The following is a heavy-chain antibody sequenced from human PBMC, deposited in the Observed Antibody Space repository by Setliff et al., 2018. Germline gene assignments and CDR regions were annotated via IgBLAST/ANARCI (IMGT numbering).Heavy chain of an antibody. J-gene: IGHJ4*02. D-gene: IGHD2-15*01. CDR2: SIPISGTT. V-gene: IGHV1-69*06. CDR3: ARGECNDNGCYRAPDY. CDR1: GGTFNSYG. Sequence: GASVKVSCKTSGGTFNSYGIDWVRQAPGQGLEWMGRSIPISGTTKYAQKFQDRVTITADKSATTAYLAVSGLTSEDTAVYYCARGECNDNGCYRAPDYWGQGTLVTV.